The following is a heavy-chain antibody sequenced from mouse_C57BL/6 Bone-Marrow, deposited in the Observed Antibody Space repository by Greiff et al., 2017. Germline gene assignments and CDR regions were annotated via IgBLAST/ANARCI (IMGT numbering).Heavy chain of an antibody. CDR1: GYTFTSYW. Sequence: QVQLQQPGAELVKPGASVKLSCKASGYTFTSYWMQWVKQRPGQGLEWIGEIDPSDSYTNYNQKFKGKATLTVDTSASTAYMQLSSLTSEDSAVYYCALEGYYGGYYFDYWGQGTTLTVSS. CDR3: ALEGYYGGYYFDY. V-gene: IGHV1-50*01. CDR2: IDPSDSYT. D-gene: IGHD1-1*01. J-gene: IGHJ2*01.